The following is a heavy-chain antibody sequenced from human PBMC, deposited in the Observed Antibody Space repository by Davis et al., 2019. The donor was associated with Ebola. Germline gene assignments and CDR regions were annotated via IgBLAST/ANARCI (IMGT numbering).Heavy chain of an antibody. CDR2: INHSGST. CDR3: ARRAGAWYKGGAFDI. CDR1: GGSFSGYY. D-gene: IGHD6-19*01. J-gene: IGHJ3*02. V-gene: IGHV4-34*01. Sequence: MPSETLSLTCAVYGGSFSGYYWSWIRQPPGKGLEWIGEINHSGSTNYNPSLKSRVTISLDTSKNQFSLKLNSVTAADTAVYYCARRAGAWYKGGAFDIWGQGTRVTVSS.